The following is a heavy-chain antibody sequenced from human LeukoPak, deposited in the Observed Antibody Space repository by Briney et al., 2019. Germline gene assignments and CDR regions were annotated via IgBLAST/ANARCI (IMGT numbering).Heavy chain of an antibody. D-gene: IGHD2-2*02. CDR2: ISSSGSTI. Sequence: GGSLRLSCAASGFTFSDYYMSWIRQAPGKGLEWVSYISSSGSTIYYADSVKGRFTISRDNAKNSLYLQMNSLRAEDTAVYYCARVGYCSSTSCYTDYWGQGTLVTVSS. J-gene: IGHJ4*02. CDR1: GFTFSDYY. CDR3: ARVGYCSSTSCYTDY. V-gene: IGHV3-11*04.